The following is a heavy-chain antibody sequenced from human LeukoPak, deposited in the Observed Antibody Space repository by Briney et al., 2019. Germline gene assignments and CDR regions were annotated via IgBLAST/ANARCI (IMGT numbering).Heavy chain of an antibody. J-gene: IGHJ4*02. Sequence: ASVKVSCKASGYTFTSYAMHWVRQAPGQRLEWMGWINAGNGNTKYSQKFQGRVTITRDTSASTAYMELSSLRSEGTAVYYCARVDHDYGDYYFDYWGQGTLVTVSS. CDR2: INAGNGNT. D-gene: IGHD4-17*01. CDR1: GYTFTSYA. V-gene: IGHV1-3*01. CDR3: ARVDHDYGDYYFDY.